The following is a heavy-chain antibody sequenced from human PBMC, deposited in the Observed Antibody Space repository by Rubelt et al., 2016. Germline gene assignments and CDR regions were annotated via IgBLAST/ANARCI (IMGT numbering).Heavy chain of an antibody. V-gene: IGHV4-61*05. CDR1: GGSISSSSYY. Sequence: GPGLVKPSETLSLTCTVSGGSISSSSYYWGWIRQPPGKGLEWIGYIYYGGSTNYNPPLESRVTMSVDTSKNQFSLKLTSVTASDTAVYYCARWVRGSGNAFFDYWGQGTLVTVSS. D-gene: IGHD3-10*01. J-gene: IGHJ4*02. CDR2: IYYGGST. CDR3: ARWVRGSGNAFFDY.